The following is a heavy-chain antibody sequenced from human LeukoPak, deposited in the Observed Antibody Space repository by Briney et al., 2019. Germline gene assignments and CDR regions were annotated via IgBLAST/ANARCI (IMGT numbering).Heavy chain of an antibody. V-gene: IGHV3-66*01. CDR2: IFRGEKT. Sequence: GGSLRLSCAASGFSVTNTYMSWVRRAPGEGLEWVSVIFRGEKTYYADSVKGRFTLYRDSSTNTVYLQMASLRAEDTAMYYCVKEVPGTTVYDWGQGTLVTVSS. CDR3: VKEVPGTTVYD. D-gene: IGHD4-17*01. CDR1: GFSVTNTY. J-gene: IGHJ4*02.